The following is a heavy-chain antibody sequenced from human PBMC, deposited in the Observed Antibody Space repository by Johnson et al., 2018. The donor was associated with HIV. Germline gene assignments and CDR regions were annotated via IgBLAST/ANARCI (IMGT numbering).Heavy chain of an antibody. J-gene: IGHJ3*02. CDR3: ARGGAGGNSEGAFDI. CDR1: GFTFSSYD. V-gene: IGHV3-13*01. CDR2: IGTAGDT. D-gene: IGHD4-23*01. Sequence: VQLVESGGGLVQPGGSLRLSCAASGFTFSSYDMHWVRQATGKGLEWVSAIGTAGDTYYPGSVKGRFTISRENAKNSLYLQMNSLRAEDTAVYYCARGGAGGNSEGAFDIWGQGTMVTVSS.